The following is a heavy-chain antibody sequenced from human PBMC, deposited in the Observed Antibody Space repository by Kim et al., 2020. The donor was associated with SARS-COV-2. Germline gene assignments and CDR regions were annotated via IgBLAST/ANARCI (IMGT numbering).Heavy chain of an antibody. V-gene: IGHV4-39*01. D-gene: IGHD3-3*01. CDR3: ARGLREAIFGVVISYYYGMDV. Sequence: RVTISVDTSKNQFSLKLSSVTAADTAVYYCARGLREAIFGVVISYYYGMDVWGQGTTVTVSS. J-gene: IGHJ6*02.